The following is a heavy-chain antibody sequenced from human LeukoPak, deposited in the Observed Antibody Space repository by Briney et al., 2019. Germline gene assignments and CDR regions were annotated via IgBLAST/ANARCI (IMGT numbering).Heavy chain of an antibody. CDR2: INPNSGGT. Sequence: GASVKVSCKASGYTFTGYYMHWVRQAPGQGLEWMGWINPNSGGTNYAQKFQGRVTTTRDTSISTAYMELSRLRSDDTAVYYCARDRVSITGTMREFDYWGQGTLVTVSS. CDR1: GYTFTGYY. J-gene: IGHJ4*02. CDR3: ARDRVSITGTMREFDY. D-gene: IGHD1-20*01. V-gene: IGHV1-2*02.